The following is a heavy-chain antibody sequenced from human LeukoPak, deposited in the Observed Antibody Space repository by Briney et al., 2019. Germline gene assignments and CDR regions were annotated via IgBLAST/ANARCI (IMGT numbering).Heavy chain of an antibody. CDR2: ISYIGTT. J-gene: IGHJ6*03. CDR1: GGSISSYY. D-gene: IGHD2-2*02. Sequence: SETLSLTCTVSGGSISSYYWSWIRQPPGKGLEWIGYISYIGTTSYNPSLKSRVTISVDTSKNQFSLKLSSVTAADTAVYYCAREDCSSTSCYTRGSYYMDVWGKGTTVTVSS. V-gene: IGHV4-59*12. CDR3: AREDCSSTSCYTRGSYYMDV.